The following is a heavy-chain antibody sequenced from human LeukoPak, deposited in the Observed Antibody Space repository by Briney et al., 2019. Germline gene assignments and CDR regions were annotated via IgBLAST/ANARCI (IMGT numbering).Heavy chain of an antibody. CDR1: GFTFSTYA. J-gene: IGHJ4*02. V-gene: IGHV3-23*01. CDR3: AKRDLGY. Sequence: PGGSLRLSCAASGFTFSTYAMSWVRQAPGKGLEWVSTISSSGGSTYYADSVKGRFIISRDNSKNTLFLQMHSLRAEDTAVYYCAKRDLGYWGQGTLVTVSS. CDR2: ISSSGGST.